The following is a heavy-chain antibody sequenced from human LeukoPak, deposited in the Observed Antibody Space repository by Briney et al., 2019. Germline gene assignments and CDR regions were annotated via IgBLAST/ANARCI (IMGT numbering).Heavy chain of an antibody. Sequence: GGSLRLSCAASGLTFRNYGMHWVRQAPGKGLEWVAIISYDGSNKHYADSVRGRLTISKDNSQNTLYLQMNSLRAEDTAVYYCASHRGDYATGYFDYWGQGTLVTVSS. D-gene: IGHD1-1*01. CDR2: ISYDGSNK. J-gene: IGHJ4*02. CDR3: ASHRGDYATGYFDY. CDR1: GLTFRNYG. V-gene: IGHV3-30*03.